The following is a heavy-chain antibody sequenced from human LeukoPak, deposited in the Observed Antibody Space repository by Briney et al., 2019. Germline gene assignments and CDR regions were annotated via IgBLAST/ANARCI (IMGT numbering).Heavy chain of an antibody. D-gene: IGHD2-2*01. V-gene: IGHV3-23*01. CDR1: GFTFSSYA. CDR3: AKDQRGYCSSTSCYVYAY. Sequence: GGSLRLSCAASGFTFSSYAMSWVRQAPGKGLEWVSAISDSDSSTYYADSVKGRFTISRDNSKNTLYLQMNSLRAEDTAVYYCAKDQRGYCSSTSCYVYAYWGQGTLVTVSS. CDR2: ISDSDSST. J-gene: IGHJ4*02.